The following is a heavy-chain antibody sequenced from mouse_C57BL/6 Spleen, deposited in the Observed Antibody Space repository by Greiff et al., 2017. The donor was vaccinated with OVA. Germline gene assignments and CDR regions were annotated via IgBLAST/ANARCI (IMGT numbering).Heavy chain of an antibody. CDR3: ARQRYYGSSLDY. J-gene: IGHJ2*01. CDR2: ISSGGSYT. Sequence: EVQLVESGGDLVKPGGSLKLSCAASGFTFSSYGMSWVRQTPDKRLEWVATISSGGSYTYYPDSVKGRFTISRDNAKNTLYHQMSSLKSEDTAMYYCARQRYYGSSLDYWGQGTTLTVSS. D-gene: IGHD1-1*01. V-gene: IGHV5-6*01. CDR1: GFTFSSYG.